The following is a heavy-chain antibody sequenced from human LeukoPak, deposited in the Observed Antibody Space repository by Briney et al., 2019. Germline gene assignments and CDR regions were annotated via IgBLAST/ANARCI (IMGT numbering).Heavy chain of an antibody. D-gene: IGHD1-26*01. J-gene: IGHJ4*02. Sequence: SETLSLTCNVSGGSISSYYWSWIRQSPGKELEWIGYVYQSGTTSYSPSLKRRVTISADMSKNHFSLKLRSVTAADTAIYYCAGHGGSLAYFDNWGQGTLVTVSS. CDR3: AGHGGSLAYFDN. V-gene: IGHV4-59*08. CDR1: GGSISSYY. CDR2: VYQSGTT.